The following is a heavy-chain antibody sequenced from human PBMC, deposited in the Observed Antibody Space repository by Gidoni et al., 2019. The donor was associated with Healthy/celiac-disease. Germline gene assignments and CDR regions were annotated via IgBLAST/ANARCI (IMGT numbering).Heavy chain of an antibody. J-gene: IGHJ4*02. CDR2: IYYSGST. CDR3: ARQQLEQALDY. V-gene: IGHV4-39*01. CDR1: GGSISSSSYY. D-gene: IGHD6-6*01. Sequence: QLQLQESGPGLVKPSETLSLTCTVSGGSISSSSYYWGWIRQPPGKGLEWIGSIYYSGSTYYNPSLKSRVTISVDTSKNQFSLKLSSVTAADTAVYYCARQQLEQALDYWGQGTLVTVSS.